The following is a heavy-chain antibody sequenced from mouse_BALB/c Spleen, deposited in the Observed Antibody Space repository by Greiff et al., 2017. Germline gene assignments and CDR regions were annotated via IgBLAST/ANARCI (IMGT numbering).Heavy chain of an antibody. CDR2: ISSGSSTI. J-gene: IGHJ1*01. CDR1: GFTFSSFG. Sequence: EVHLVESGGGLVQPGGSRKLSCAASGFTFSSFGMHWVRQAPEKGLEWVAYISSGSSTIYYADTVKGRFTISRDNPKNTLFLQMTSLRSEDTAMYYCARRVWYVDVWGAGTTVTVSS. CDR3: ARRVWYVDV. V-gene: IGHV5-17*02.